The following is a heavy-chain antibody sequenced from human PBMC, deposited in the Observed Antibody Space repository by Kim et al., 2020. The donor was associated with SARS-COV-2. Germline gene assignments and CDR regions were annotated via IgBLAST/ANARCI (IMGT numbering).Heavy chain of an antibody. CDR2: IWYDGNNK. CDR3: AKDLRQWLVPNVIDY. Sequence: GGSLRLSCAASGFTFSSYGMHWVRQAPGKGLEWEAVIWYDGNNKYYADGVKGRFTISRDNSKNTLYLQMNSLRAEDTAVYYCAKDLRQWLVPNVIDYWGQGTLVTVSS. J-gene: IGHJ4*02. V-gene: IGHV3-33*06. D-gene: IGHD6-19*01. CDR1: GFTFSSYG.